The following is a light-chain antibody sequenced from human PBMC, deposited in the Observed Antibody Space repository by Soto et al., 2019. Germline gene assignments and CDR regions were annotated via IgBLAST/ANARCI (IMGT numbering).Light chain of an antibody. CDR1: QDIGND. CDR2: AAS. Sequence: IQMTHSPSSLSASVRDRVTITCRASQDIGNDLGWYQQKPVKAPNLLIYAASSLRSGVPSRFSGSGSGTEFTLTISSLQPDDFATYYCQHYNSYPITFGQGTRLEIK. CDR3: QHYNSYPIT. V-gene: IGKV1-17*01. J-gene: IGKJ5*01.